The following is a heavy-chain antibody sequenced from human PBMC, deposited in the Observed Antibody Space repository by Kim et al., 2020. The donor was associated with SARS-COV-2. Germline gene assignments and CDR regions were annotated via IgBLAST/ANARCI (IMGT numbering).Heavy chain of an antibody. J-gene: IGHJ5*02. D-gene: IGHD3-3*01. CDR1: GFTFSSYG. CDR2: ISYDGSNK. V-gene: IGHV3-30*18. Sequence: GGSLRLSCAASGFTFSSYGMHWVRQAPGKGLEWVAVISYDGSNKYYADSVKGRFTISRDNSKNTLYLQMNSLRAEDTAVYYCAKVGKSVTIFGGLPRSPPLFDPWGQGTLVTVSS. CDR3: AKVGKSVTIFGGLPRSPPLFDP.